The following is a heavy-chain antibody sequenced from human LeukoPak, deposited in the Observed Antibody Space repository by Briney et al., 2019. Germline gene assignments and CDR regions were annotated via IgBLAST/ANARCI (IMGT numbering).Heavy chain of an antibody. CDR3: AKDLITMIHAFDI. CDR1: GFTFSSYG. J-gene: IGHJ3*02. D-gene: IGHD3-22*01. CDR2: IRYDGSNK. Sequence: QPGGSLRLSCAASGFTFSSYGMHWVRQAPGKGLEWVAFIRYDGSNKYYADSVKGRFTISRDNSKNTLYLQMNSLRAEDTAVYYCAKDLITMIHAFDIWGQGTMVTVSS. V-gene: IGHV3-30*02.